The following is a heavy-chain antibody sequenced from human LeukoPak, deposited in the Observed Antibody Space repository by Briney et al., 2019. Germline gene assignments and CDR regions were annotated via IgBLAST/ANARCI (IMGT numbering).Heavy chain of an antibody. J-gene: IGHJ4*02. Sequence: CXVSGGSISSGGYYWSWIRQPPGKGLEWIGYIYYRVTSDYNPSLKSRVTMSVYMSTRQISMKLSSVTAADTAVYYXXRXXGGDGSGSLWGPGTLVTVSS. D-gene: IGHD3-10*01. CDR2: IYYRVTS. V-gene: IGHV4-61*08. CDR1: GGSISSGGYY. CDR3: XRXXGGDGSGSL.